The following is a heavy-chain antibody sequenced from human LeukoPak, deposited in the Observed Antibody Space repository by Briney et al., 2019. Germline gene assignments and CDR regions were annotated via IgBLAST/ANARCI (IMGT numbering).Heavy chain of an antibody. CDR1: GGSISTRNW. CDR3: AREPDYYGSGRFDAFDI. D-gene: IGHD3-10*01. V-gene: IGHV4-4*02. Sequence: PSETLSLTCAVSGGSISTRNWWTWVRQPPGKGLEWIGEIYHTGYTNYNPSLKSRVTISVDKSKNQFSLRLNSVTPEDTAVYYCAREPDYYGSGRFDAFDIWGQGTMVTVSS. CDR2: IYHTGYT. J-gene: IGHJ3*02.